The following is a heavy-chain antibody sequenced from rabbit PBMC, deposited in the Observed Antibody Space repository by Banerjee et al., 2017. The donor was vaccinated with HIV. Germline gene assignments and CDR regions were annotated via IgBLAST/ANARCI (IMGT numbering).Heavy chain of an antibody. D-gene: IGHD7-1*01. CDR2: INTSSGNT. V-gene: IGHV1S43*01. Sequence: QEQLVESGGGLVQPEGSLALTCTASGFSFSNKYVMCWVRQAPGKGLEWIACINTSSGNTVYANWAKGRFTISRSTSLNTVDLKMTSLTVADTATYFCARDRDGDAGYGSLALWGPGTLVTVS. CDR3: ARDRDGDAGYGSLAL. CDR1: GFSFSNKYV. J-gene: IGHJ6*01.